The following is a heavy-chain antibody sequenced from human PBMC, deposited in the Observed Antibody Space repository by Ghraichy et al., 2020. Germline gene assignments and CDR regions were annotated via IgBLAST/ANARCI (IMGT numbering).Heavy chain of an antibody. CDR2: INHSGST. Sequence: SETLSLTCAAYGGSFSGYYWTWIRQPPGKGLEWIGEINHSGSTNYNPSLKSRVTISVDTSKNQFSLKLSSVTAADTAVYYCARAPRSAMVMGAFDIWGQGTMVTVSS. J-gene: IGHJ3*02. V-gene: IGHV4-34*01. D-gene: IGHD5-18*01. CDR3: ARAPRSAMVMGAFDI. CDR1: GGSFSGYY.